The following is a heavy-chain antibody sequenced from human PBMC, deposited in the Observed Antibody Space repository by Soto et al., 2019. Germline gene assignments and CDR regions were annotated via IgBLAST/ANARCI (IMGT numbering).Heavy chain of an antibody. CDR3: ARDAPIGGYCRGGSCLKYNWFDP. CDR1: GDSVSSNSAA. V-gene: IGHV6-1*01. J-gene: IGHJ5*02. CDR2: TYYRSKWYN. D-gene: IGHD2-15*01. Sequence: PSQTLSLTCAISGDSVSSNSAAWNWIRQSPSRGLEWLGRTYYRSKWYNDYAVSVKSRITINPDTSKNQFSLQLNSVTPEDTAVYYCARDAPIGGYCRGGSCLKYNWFDPWGQGTLVTVYS.